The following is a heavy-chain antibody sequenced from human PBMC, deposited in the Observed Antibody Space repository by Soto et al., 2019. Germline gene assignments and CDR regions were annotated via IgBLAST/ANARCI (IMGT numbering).Heavy chain of an antibody. D-gene: IGHD4-17*01. CDR1: GFSLSSKGVG. J-gene: IGHJ4*02. CDR3: AKKGGGDYILGY. Sequence: QITLKESGPPLVKPTQTLTLTCTFSGFSLSSKGVGVGWIRQPPGKALEWLALIYWDDSKHYSPSLKSRLTITKDTSRNQVVLTMTNMDPVDTATYYCAKKGGGDYILGYWGQGTLVTVSS. V-gene: IGHV2-5*02. CDR2: IYWDDSK.